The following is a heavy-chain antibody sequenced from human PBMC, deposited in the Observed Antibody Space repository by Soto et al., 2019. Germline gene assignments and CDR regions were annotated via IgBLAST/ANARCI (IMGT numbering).Heavy chain of an antibody. CDR3: ATSFLHNGPGWGRPCDS. J-gene: IGHJ4*02. V-gene: IGHV3-48*01. D-gene: IGHD2-8*01. CDR2: ITTGGTTI. CDR1: GFTFNSYN. Sequence: GGSLRLSCASSGFTFNSYNMNLVRQAPGKGLEWVSYITTGGTTIYYADSVKGRFTTSRDNAKNSLYLQMNSLRAEDTAVYYCATSFLHNGPGWGRPCDSWGQGTLVTVSS.